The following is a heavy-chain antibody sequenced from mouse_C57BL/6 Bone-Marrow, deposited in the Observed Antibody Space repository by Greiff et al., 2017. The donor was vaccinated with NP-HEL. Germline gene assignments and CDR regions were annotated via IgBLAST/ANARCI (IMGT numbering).Heavy chain of an antibody. V-gene: IGHV14-4*01. CDR1: GFNIKDDY. D-gene: IGHD2-4*01. CDR2: IDPENGDT. CDR3: TNDYDGFAY. Sequence: EVQLQQSGAELVRPGASVKLSCTASGFNIKDDYMHWVKLRPEQGLEWIGWIDPENGDTEYASKFQGKATITADTSSNTAYLQLSSLTSEDTAVYYCTNDYDGFAYWGQGTLVTVSA. J-gene: IGHJ3*01.